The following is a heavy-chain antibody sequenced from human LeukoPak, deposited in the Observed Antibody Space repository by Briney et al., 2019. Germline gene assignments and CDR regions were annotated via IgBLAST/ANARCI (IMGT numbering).Heavy chain of an antibody. D-gene: IGHD3-22*01. CDR3: ARVGRYYDSSGPWRAHALDI. CDR2: MYHTGST. J-gene: IGHJ3*02. V-gene: IGHV4-38-2*02. Sequence: PSETLSLTCTVSGYSMSSGYYWGWIRQPPERGLEWIGSMYHTGSTYYNPSLKSRVTISVDTSKNQFSLKLSSVTAADTAVYYCARVGRYYDSSGPWRAHALDIWGQGTMVTVSS. CDR1: GYSMSSGYY.